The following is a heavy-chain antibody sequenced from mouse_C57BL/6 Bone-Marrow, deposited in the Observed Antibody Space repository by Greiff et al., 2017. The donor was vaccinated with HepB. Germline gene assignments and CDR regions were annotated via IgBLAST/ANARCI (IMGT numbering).Heavy chain of an antibody. J-gene: IGHJ1*03. Sequence: LEESGPELVKPGASVKISCKASGYTFTDYYINWVKQRPGQGLEWIGWIYPGSGNTKYNEKFKGKATLTVDTSSSTAYMQLSSLTSEDSAVYFCARPGYGSRGYWYFDVWGTGTTVTVSS. CDR2: IYPGSGNT. CDR1: GYTFTDYY. V-gene: IGHV1-84*01. D-gene: IGHD1-1*01. CDR3: ARPGYGSRGYWYFDV.